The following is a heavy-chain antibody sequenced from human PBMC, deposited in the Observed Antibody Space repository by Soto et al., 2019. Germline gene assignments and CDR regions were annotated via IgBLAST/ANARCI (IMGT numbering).Heavy chain of an antibody. CDR3: AKSRGAGAHFDY. J-gene: IGHJ4*02. CDR2: VSIGGST. V-gene: IGHV3-23*01. D-gene: IGHD2-15*01. CDR1: GFTFSSYA. Sequence: DVQLLESGGGLVQPAGSLRLSCAASGFTFSSYAMGWVRQGPGKGLEWVAVVSIGGSTHYADSVRGRFTISRDNSKNTLSLQMNSLTAEDTAVYFCAKSRGAGAHFDYWGQGALVTVSS.